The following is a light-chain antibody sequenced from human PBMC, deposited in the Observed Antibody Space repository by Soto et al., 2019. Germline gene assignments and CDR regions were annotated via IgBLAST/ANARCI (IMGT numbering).Light chain of an antibody. Sequence: VMMHSPATLSVSPWERATIYFRASQSVNNKLAWYQQKPGQAHRLIMYDESIRATGVPVRFSGSASGTEFTLTIRSMQSEDFATYYCQHYNSYSEALGQGTKVDLK. V-gene: IGKV3-15*01. CDR2: DES. CDR1: QSVNNK. J-gene: IGKJ1*01. CDR3: QHYNSYSEA.